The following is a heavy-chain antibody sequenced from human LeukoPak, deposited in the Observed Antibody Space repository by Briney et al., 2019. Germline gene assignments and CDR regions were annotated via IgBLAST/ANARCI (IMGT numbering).Heavy chain of an antibody. CDR1: GGSISSGDYY. V-gene: IGHV4-30-4*01. J-gene: IGHJ6*02. Sequence: PSQTLSLTCTVSGGSISSGDYYWSWLRQPPGKGLEWIGYIYYSGSTYYNPSLKSRVTISVDTSKNQFSLKLSSVTAADTAVYYCARGGYCSGGSCSDYYYYYGMDVWGQGTTVTVSS. CDR2: IYYSGST. CDR3: ARGGYCSGGSCSDYYYYYGMDV. D-gene: IGHD2-15*01.